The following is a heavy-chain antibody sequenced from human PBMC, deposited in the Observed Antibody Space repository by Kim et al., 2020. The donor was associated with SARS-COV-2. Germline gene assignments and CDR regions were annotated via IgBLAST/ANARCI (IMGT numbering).Heavy chain of an antibody. CDR1: GGSISSSSYY. V-gene: IGHV4-39*01. J-gene: IGHJ6*02. Sequence: SETLSLTCTVSGGSISSSSYYWGWIRQPPGKGLEWIGSIYYSGSTYYNPSLKSRVTISVDTSKNQFSLKLSSVTAADTAVYYCARGTVVEKVYYGMDVWGQGTTVTVSS. D-gene: IGHD2-15*01. CDR2: IYYSGST. CDR3: ARGTVVEKVYYGMDV.